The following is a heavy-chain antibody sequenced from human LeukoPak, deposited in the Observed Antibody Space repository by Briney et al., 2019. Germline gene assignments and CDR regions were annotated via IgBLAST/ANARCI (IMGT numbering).Heavy chain of an antibody. CDR3: AKDLEMK. J-gene: IGHJ4*02. V-gene: IGHV3-30*02. CDR1: GFTFSSYG. CDR2: IRYDGSNK. D-gene: IGHD5-24*01. Sequence: GGSLRLSCAASGFTFSSYGMQWVREAPGKGLEWVAFIRYDGSNKYYADSVRGRFTLSRDNSKNTLYMQMNNLRAEDTAVYYCAKDLEMKWGQGTLVTVSS.